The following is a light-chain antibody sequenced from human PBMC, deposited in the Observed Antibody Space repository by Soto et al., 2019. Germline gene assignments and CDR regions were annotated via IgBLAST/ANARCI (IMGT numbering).Light chain of an antibody. CDR2: AAS. V-gene: IGKV3-20*01. CDR1: QSISSSY. J-gene: IGKJ2*01. Sequence: EIVLTQSPGTLSLSPGERATLSCRASQSISSSYLSWYQQKPGQAPRLLIYAASRRATGIPDRFSGSGSGTDFTLTISTLEPEYFAVYYCQQYGSSSYTFGQGTQLEIK. CDR3: QQYGSSSYT.